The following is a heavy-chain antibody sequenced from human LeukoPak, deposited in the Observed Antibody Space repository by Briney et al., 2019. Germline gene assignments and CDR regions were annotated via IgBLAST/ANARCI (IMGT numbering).Heavy chain of an antibody. V-gene: IGHV3-64*01. Sequence: PGGSLRLSCAASGFTFSSYAMHWVRQAPGKGLEYVSAISSNGGSTYYANSVKGRFTISRDNSKHTLYLQMGSLRAEDMAVYYCARGTDDYSKGNYYYMDVWGKGTTVTVSS. D-gene: IGHD4-11*01. CDR2: ISSNGGST. J-gene: IGHJ6*03. CDR3: ARGTDDYSKGNYYYMDV. CDR1: GFTFSSYA.